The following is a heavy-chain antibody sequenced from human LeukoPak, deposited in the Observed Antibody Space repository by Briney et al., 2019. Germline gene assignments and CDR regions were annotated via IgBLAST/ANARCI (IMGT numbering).Heavy chain of an antibody. CDR2: IIPLLGLT. CDR3: ARGLNDYIWGTSFDY. Sequence: VASVKVSCKASGGSFNNYSFNWVRQAPGQGLEWMGWIIPLLGLTDYAQKFQGRVTIIADKSTNTVYMELSSLRSEDTAVYYCARGLNDYIWGTSFDYWGQGPLVTVSS. D-gene: IGHD3-16*01. CDR1: GGSFNNYS. J-gene: IGHJ4*02. V-gene: IGHV1-69*10.